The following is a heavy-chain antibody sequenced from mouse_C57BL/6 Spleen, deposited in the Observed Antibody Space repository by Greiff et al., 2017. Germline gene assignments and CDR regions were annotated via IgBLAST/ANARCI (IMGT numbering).Heavy chain of an antibody. CDR1: GYTFTSYW. CDR3: ASYDGYYDGSWFAY. D-gene: IGHD2-3*01. V-gene: IGHV1-53*01. Sequence: QVQLQQPGTELVKPGASVKLSCKASGYTFTSYWMHWVKQRPGQGLEWIGNLTPSNGGTNYNEKFKSKATLTVDKSSSTAYMQLSSLTSEDSAVYYCASYDGYYDGSWFAYWGQGTLVTVSA. J-gene: IGHJ3*01. CDR2: LTPSNGGT.